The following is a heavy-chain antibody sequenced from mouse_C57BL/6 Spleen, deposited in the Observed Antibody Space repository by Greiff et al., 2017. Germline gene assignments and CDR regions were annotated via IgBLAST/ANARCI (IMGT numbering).Heavy chain of an antibody. J-gene: IGHJ3*01. D-gene: IGHD2-1*01. CDR2: IYPGSGST. V-gene: IGHV1-55*01. CDR3: ARNGLGNSWFAY. Sequence: VQLQQPGAELVKPGASVKMSCKASGYTFTSYWITWVKQRPGQGLEWIGDIYPGSGSTNYNEKFKSKATLTVDTSSSTAYMQLSSLTSEDSAVYYCARNGLGNSWFAYWGQGTLVTVSA. CDR1: GYTFTSYW.